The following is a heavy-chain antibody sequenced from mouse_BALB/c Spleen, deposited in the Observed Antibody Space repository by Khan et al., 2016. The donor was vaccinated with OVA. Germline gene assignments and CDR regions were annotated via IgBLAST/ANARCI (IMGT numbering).Heavy chain of an antibody. CDR3: ARPPYSTYTLDY. Sequence: QIQLVQSGPELKKPGETVKISCKASGYTFTNYGMNWVKQSPGKALKWMGWINTYTGEPTYADDFKGRFAFSLETSASTAYLQINNLKNEDTATYICARPPYSTYTLDYWGQGTSVTVSS. CDR1: GYTFTNYG. J-gene: IGHJ4*01. V-gene: IGHV9-3-1*01. CDR2: INTYTGEP. D-gene: IGHD2-10*01.